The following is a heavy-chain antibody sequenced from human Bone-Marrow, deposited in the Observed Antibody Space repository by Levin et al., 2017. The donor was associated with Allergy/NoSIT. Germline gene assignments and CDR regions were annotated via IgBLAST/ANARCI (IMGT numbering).Heavy chain of an antibody. Sequence: HAGGSLRLSCAASGFTFSSFGIHWVRQSPDNGLAWLAVISPDGSNRYYADSVKGRFTISRDNSKNTVYLEMNSLRIDDTGVYYCVKAKVGASYYFDHWGQGNLVTVSS. CDR3: VKAKVGASYYFDH. CDR2: ISPDGSNR. J-gene: IGHJ4*02. D-gene: IGHD1-26*01. V-gene: IGHV3-30*18. CDR1: GFTFSSFG.